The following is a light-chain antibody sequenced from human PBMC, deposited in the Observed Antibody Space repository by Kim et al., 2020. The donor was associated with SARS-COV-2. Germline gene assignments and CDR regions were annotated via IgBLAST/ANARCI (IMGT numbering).Light chain of an antibody. CDR1: QSVSSSY. CDR2: SAS. V-gene: IGKV3-20*01. CDR3: QQYDNSLWT. Sequence: SPGDRATLSCSARQSVSSSYLAWYPQKPGHAPRLLIYSASSRAAGIPDRFSGSGSGTDFTLTISRLEPEDFALYHCQQYDNSLWTFGQGTKVDIK. J-gene: IGKJ1*01.